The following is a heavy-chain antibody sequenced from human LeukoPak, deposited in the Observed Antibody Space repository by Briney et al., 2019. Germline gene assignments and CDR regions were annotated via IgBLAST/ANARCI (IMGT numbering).Heavy chain of an antibody. CDR2: ISSSGSTI. J-gene: IGHJ4*02. CDR1: GFTFSDYY. Sequence: GGSLSLSCAASGFTFSDYYMGWIRQAPGKGLEWVSYISSSGSTIYYADSVKGRFTISRDNSKNTLYLQMNSLRAEDTAVYYCAKCNGYVVVPAAPIDYWGQGTLVTVSS. D-gene: IGHD2-2*01. V-gene: IGHV3-11*01. CDR3: AKCNGYVVVPAAPIDY.